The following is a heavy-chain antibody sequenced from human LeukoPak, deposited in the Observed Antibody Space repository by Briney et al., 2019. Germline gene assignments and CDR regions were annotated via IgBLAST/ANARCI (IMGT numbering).Heavy chain of an antibody. Sequence: GESLKISCKGSGYSFSSYWIAWVRQMPGKGLEWMGIIYPSDSDTRYSPSFQGQVTISADKSISTAYLQWSSLRASDTAIYYCASALNIYGYFYFDNWGQGTLVTVSS. CDR1: GYSFSSYW. V-gene: IGHV5-51*01. CDR3: ASALNIYGYFYFDN. J-gene: IGHJ4*02. CDR2: IYPSDSDT. D-gene: IGHD3-22*01.